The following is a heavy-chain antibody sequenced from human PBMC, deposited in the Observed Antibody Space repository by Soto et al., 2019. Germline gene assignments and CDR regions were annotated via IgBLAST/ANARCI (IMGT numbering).Heavy chain of an antibody. J-gene: IGHJ5*02. V-gene: IGHV1-8*01. CDR2: MNPNSGNT. CDR1: GYTFTSYD. Sequence: ASVKVSCKASGYTFTSYDINWVRQAPGQGLEWMGGMNPNSGNTGYAQKFQGRVTMTRNTSISTAYMELSSLRSEDTAVYYCARGSLSDDTVGWFDPWGQGTLVTVSS. D-gene: IGHD1-26*01. CDR3: ARGSLSDDTVGWFDP.